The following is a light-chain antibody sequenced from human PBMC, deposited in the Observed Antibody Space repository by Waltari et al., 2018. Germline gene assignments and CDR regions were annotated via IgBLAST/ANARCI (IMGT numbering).Light chain of an antibody. CDR3: QQSYTTPLT. V-gene: IGKV1-39*01. CDR1: QSISSY. CDR2: GAS. Sequence: DIQMTQSPSSLSASVGDRVTITCRASQSISSYLNLYQHKRGKAPKLLIYGASSLQSGVPSRFSGSGSGTDFTLTISTLQPEDFATYYCQQSYTTPLTFGGGTRVEIK. J-gene: IGKJ4*01.